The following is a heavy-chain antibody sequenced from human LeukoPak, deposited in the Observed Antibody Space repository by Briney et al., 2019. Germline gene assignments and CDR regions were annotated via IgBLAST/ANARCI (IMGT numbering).Heavy chain of an antibody. D-gene: IGHD4-17*01. Sequence: PSETLSLTCTVSGGSISSHYWSWIRQPPGKGLEWIGYIYYSGSTNYNPSLKSRVTISVDTSKNQFSLKLSSVTAADTAVYYCAISNDYGDYVIDYWGQGTLVTVSS. CDR3: AISNDYGDYVIDY. CDR2: IYYSGST. CDR1: GGSISSHY. J-gene: IGHJ4*02. V-gene: IGHV4-59*11.